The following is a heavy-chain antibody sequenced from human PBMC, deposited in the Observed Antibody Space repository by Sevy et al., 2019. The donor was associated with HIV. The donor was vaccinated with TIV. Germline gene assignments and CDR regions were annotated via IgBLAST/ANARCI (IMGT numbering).Heavy chain of an antibody. J-gene: IGHJ4*02. CDR1: GFTFKNFW. D-gene: IGHD3-3*01. Sequence: GGPLRLSCAASGFTFKNFWMHWVRQAPGKGLVWVSRINQGGSSTSYVDSVKGRFTISRDNAKNTLYLEMKSLRAEDTAVYYCARGGFWSGYGPLWGQGTLVTVSS. CDR2: INQGGSST. V-gene: IGHV3-74*01. CDR3: ARGGFWSGYGPL.